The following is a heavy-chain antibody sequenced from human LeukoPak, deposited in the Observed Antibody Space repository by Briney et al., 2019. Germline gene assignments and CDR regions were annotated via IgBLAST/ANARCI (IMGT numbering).Heavy chain of an antibody. J-gene: IGHJ4*02. CDR3: ARIKPNYDSSEYYFAY. CDR2: IYYSGST. CDR1: GGSISSYY. V-gene: IGHV4-59*01. D-gene: IGHD3-22*01. Sequence: SETLSLTCTVSGGSISSYYWSWIRQPPGKGLEWIGYIYYSGSTNYNPSLKSRVTISVDTSKNQFSLKLSSVTAADTAVYYCARIKPNYDSSEYYFAYWGQGTLVTVSS.